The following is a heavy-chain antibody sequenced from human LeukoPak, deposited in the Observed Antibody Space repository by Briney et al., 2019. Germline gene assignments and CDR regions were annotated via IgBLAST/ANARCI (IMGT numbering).Heavy chain of an antibody. CDR1: GFIFSDYY. D-gene: IGHD3-22*01. CDR3: ARNFYDSSGYYRIDS. V-gene: IGHV3-11*01. CDR2: ISSSGSTI. Sequence: GGSLRPSCAASGFIFSDYYMDWVRQAPGKGLEWVSYISSSGSTISYAESVKGRFTVSRDNARNSVYLQMNSLRAEDTAVYYCARNFYDSSGYYRIDSWGQGTLVTVSS. J-gene: IGHJ4*02.